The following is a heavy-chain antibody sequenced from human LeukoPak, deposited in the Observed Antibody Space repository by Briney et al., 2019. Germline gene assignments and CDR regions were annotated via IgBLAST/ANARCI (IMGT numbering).Heavy chain of an antibody. CDR1: GGSVSTTFSY. V-gene: IGHV4-39*01. D-gene: IGHD6-13*01. CDR3: ARHRNSSSRYNWFDP. CDR2: MFYSGST. Sequence: PSETLSLTCSVSGGSVSTTFSYWAWVRQPPGKGLEWIGSMFYSGSTYYRPSLKSRVAISVDTSKNQFSLRLNSVTAADTAVYYCARHRNSSSRYNWFDPGGQGTPLTV. J-gene: IGHJ5*02.